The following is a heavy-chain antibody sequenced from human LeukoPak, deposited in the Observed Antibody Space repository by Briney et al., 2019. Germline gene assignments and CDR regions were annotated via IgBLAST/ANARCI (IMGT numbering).Heavy chain of an antibody. CDR3: ARIGPYYYDSSGYYYFAFDI. V-gene: IGHV4-59*01. CDR2: IYYSGST. D-gene: IGHD3-22*01. Sequence: SETLSLTCTVSGGSISSYYWSWIRQPPGKGLEWIGYIYYSGSTNHNPSLKSRVTISVDTSKNQFSLKLSSVTAADTAVYYCARIGPYYYDSSGYYYFAFDIWGQGTMVTVSS. CDR1: GGSISSYY. J-gene: IGHJ3*02.